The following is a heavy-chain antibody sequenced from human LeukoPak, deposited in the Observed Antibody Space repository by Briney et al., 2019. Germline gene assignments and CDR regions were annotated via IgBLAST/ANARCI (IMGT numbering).Heavy chain of an antibody. V-gene: IGHV3-53*01. D-gene: IGHD2-15*01. CDR3: ARVVVVVATMDYFDY. J-gene: IGHJ4*02. CDR2: IYSGGST. CDR1: GFTVSSNY. Sequence: GGSLRLSCAASGFTVSSNYMSWVRQAPGKGLERVSVIYSGGSTYYADSVKGRFAISRDHSKTTLYLQMNSLRAEDTAVYYCARVVVVVATMDYFDYWGQGTLVTVSS.